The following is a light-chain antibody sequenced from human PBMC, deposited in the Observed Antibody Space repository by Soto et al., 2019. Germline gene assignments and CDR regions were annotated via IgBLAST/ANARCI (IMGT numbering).Light chain of an antibody. V-gene: IGLV2-14*01. CDR2: DVS. Sequence: QSVLTQPASVAGSPGQSIIISCTGTSRDVGGYNYVSWYQQHPGKVPKLMIYDVSYRPSGVSNRFSGAKTGNTASLTISGLQAEDEADYYCCSYTSSSTYVFGTGTKLTVL. CDR1: SRDVGGYNY. J-gene: IGLJ1*01. CDR3: CSYTSSSTYV.